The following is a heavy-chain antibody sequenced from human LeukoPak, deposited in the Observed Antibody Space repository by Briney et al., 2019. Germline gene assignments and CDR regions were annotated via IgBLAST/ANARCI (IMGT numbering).Heavy chain of an antibody. CDR3: TTDNGFGEY. D-gene: IGHD3-10*01. Sequence: GGSLRLSCAASGFTFSNAWMSWVRQAPGKGLEWVGRIKSKTDGGTTDYAAPVKGRFTISRDDSKNTLHLQLNSLKTGDTAVYYCTTDNGFGEYWGQGSLVTVSS. V-gene: IGHV3-15*01. CDR1: GFTFSNAW. J-gene: IGHJ4*02. CDR2: IKSKTDGGTT.